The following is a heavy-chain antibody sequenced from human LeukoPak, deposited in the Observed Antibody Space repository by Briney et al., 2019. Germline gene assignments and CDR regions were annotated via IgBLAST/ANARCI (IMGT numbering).Heavy chain of an antibody. J-gene: IGHJ6*03. CDR1: GGSFSGYY. D-gene: IGHD6-13*01. V-gene: IGHV4-34*01. Sequence: SETLSLTCAVYGGSFSGYYWSWIRQPPGTGLEWIGEINHSGSTNYNPSLKSRVTISVDSSKNQFSLKLSSVTAADTAVYYCAREAAAAGTAYYYYMDVWGKGTTLTVSS. CDR2: INHSGST. CDR3: AREAAAAGTAYYYYMDV.